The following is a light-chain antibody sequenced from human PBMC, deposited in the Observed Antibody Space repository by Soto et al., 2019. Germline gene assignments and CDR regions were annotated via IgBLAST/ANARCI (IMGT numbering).Light chain of an antibody. CDR1: SSDVGGYND. J-gene: IGLJ2*01. Sequence: QSALTQPASVSGSPGQPITISCTGTSSDVGGYNDVSWYQQHPGKAPKLMIYDVSTRPSGVSNRFSGSKSGNTASLTISGLQAEDEADYYCSSYTSSSTYVVFGGGTKVTVL. CDR2: DVS. V-gene: IGLV2-14*01. CDR3: SSYTSSSTYVV.